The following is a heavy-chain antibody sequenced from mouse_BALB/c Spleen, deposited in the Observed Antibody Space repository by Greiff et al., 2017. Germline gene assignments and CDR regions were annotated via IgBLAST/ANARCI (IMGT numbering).Heavy chain of an antibody. CDR1: GYAFTNYL. D-gene: IGHD2-1*01. CDR2: INPGSGGT. CDR3: AREVKNYYAMDY. Sequence: QVQLQQSGAELVRPGTSVKVSCKASGYAFTNYLIEWVKQRPGQGLEWIGVINPGSGGTNYNEKFKGKATLTADKSSSTAYMQLSSLTSDDSAVYFCAREVKNYYAMDYWGQGTSGTVSS. V-gene: IGHV1-54*03. J-gene: IGHJ4*01.